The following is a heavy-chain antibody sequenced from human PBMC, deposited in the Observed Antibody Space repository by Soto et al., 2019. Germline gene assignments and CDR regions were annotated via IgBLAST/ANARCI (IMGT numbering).Heavy chain of an antibody. CDR3: AKEVADPYNWLDP. V-gene: IGHV1-69*13. J-gene: IGHJ5*02. CDR1: GCTFSSYA. D-gene: IGHD6-19*01. CDR2: IIPIFGTA. Sequence: GASVKVSCKASGCTFSSYAISWVRQAPGQGLEWMGGIIPIFGTANYAQKFQGRVTITADESTSTAYMELSSLRSEDTAVYYCAKEVADPYNWLDPWGQGTLVTVYS.